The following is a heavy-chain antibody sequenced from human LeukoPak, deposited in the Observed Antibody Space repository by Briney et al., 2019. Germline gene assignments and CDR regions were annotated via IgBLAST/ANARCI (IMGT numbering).Heavy chain of an antibody. CDR1: GGSISSSLYY. D-gene: IGHD4-23*01. CDR3: ASHYRARWGWYFDL. J-gene: IGHJ2*01. CDR2: IYYDGST. Sequence: SETLSLTCTVSGGSISSSLYYWGWIRQPPGKGLEWIGNIYYDGSTYYNPSLKSRATISVDTSKNQFSLKLSSVTAADTAVYYCASHYRARWGWYFDLWGRGTLVTVSS. V-gene: IGHV4-39*07.